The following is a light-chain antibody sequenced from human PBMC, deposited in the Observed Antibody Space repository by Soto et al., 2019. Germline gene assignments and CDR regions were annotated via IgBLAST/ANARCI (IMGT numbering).Light chain of an antibody. J-gene: IGKJ5*01. V-gene: IGKV1-5*03. CDR2: KAS. CDR1: QTVSRW. Sequence: DIQLTQSPSFLSASLGDRVTITCRASQTVSRWLAWYQQKPGKAPQLLIEKASTLESGVPSRFSGSGSGTDFTLTINSLQPEDYATYYCQQFHSFPITFGQGTRLEIK. CDR3: QQFHSFPIT.